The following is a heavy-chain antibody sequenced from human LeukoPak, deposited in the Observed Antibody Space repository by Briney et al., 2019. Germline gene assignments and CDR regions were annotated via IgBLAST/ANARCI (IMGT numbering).Heavy chain of an antibody. CDR2: ISGSGGST. V-gene: IGHV3-23*01. CDR1: GFTFSSCA. J-gene: IGHJ4*02. D-gene: IGHD6-6*01. CDR3: AKGTYCSSPRDY. Sequence: GGSLRLSCAASGFTFSSCAMSWVRQAPGKGLEWVSAISGSGGSTYYAGSVKGRFTISRDNSKNTLFLQMNSLRAEDTAVYYCAKGTYCSSPRDYWGQGTLVTVSS.